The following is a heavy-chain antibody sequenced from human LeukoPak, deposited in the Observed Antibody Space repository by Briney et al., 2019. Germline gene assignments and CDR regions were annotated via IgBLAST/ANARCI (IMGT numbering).Heavy chain of an antibody. V-gene: IGHV4-39*07. CDR3: ARAVGYYFDNGGPSKTFDY. D-gene: IGHD3-22*01. J-gene: IGHJ4*02. Sequence: SETLSLTCTVSGGSIRSSSHYWGWIRQPPGEGLEWIGIIYHSGTTYYNASLKSRVTISVDTSKNQSSLKLSSVTAADTAVYYCARAVGYYFDNGGPSKTFDYWGQGTLVTVSS. CDR1: GGSIRSSSHY. CDR2: IYHSGTT.